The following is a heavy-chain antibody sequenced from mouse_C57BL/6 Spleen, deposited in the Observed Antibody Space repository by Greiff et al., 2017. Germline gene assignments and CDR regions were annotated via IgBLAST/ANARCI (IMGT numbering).Heavy chain of an antibody. Sequence: EVQRVESGGGLVKPGGSLKLSCAASGFTFSSYAMSWVRQTPEKRLEWVATISDGGSYTYYPDNVKGRFTISRDNAKNKLYLQMSHLKSEDTAMYYCARDLPIQGNAMDYWGQGTSVTVSS. CDR1: GFTFSSYA. J-gene: IGHJ4*01. V-gene: IGHV5-4*01. D-gene: IGHD6-1*01. CDR3: ARDLPIQGNAMDY. CDR2: ISDGGSYT.